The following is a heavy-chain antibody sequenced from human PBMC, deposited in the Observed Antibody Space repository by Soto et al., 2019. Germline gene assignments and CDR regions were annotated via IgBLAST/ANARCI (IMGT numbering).Heavy chain of an antibody. D-gene: IGHD5-12*01. CDR3: ARDRSRGYSGYDLAN. Sequence: GGSLRLSCAASGFTFSSYIMNWVRQAPGKGLEWVSSISSSSSYIYYADSVKGRFTISRDNAKNSLYLQMNSLRAEDTAVYYCARDRSRGYSGYDLANWGQGTLVTVS. CDR1: GFTFSSYI. CDR2: ISSSSSYI. V-gene: IGHV3-21*01. J-gene: IGHJ4*02.